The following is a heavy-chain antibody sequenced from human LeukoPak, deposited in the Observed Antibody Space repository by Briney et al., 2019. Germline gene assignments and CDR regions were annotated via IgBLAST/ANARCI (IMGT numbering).Heavy chain of an antibody. CDR1: GFTFSMYA. Sequence: GGSLRLSCAASGFTFSMYAMTWVRQAPGKGLEWVSAISGSSGSRYYADSVKGRFTISRDDSKNTLYLQMNSLRAEDTAVYFCAKRGVVIRVILVGFHKEAYYFDSWGQGVLVTVSS. J-gene: IGHJ4*02. V-gene: IGHV3-23*01. CDR2: ISGSSGSR. CDR3: AKRGVVIRVILVGFHKEAYYFDS. D-gene: IGHD2-21*01.